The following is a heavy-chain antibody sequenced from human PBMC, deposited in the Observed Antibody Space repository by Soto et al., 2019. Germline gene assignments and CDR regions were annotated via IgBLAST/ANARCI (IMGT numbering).Heavy chain of an antibody. CDR1: GFTFSSYG. CDR2: ISYDGSNK. CDR3: AKAPGFLEWLFPRNYYYGMDV. Sequence: GGSLRLSCAASGFTFSSYGMHWVRQAPGKGLEWVAVISYDGSNKYYADSVKGRFTISRDNSKSTLYLQMNSLRAEDTAVYYCAKAPGFLEWLFPRNYYYGMDVWGQGTTVTVSS. D-gene: IGHD3-3*01. J-gene: IGHJ6*02. V-gene: IGHV3-30*18.